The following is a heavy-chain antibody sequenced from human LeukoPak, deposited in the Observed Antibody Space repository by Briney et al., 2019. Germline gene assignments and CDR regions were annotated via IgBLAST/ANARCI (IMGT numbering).Heavy chain of an antibody. CDR2: IYSGGSGT. CDR3: ANWGSAFDI. Sequence: GGSLRLSCAASGFTFSKYWMHWIGQARGKGLVWVSRIYSGGSGTSYADSVRGRFTISRDNAKNTLFLQMNSLRAEDTAVYYCANWGSAFDIWGQGTMVIVSS. V-gene: IGHV3-74*01. J-gene: IGHJ3*02. CDR1: GFTFSKYW. D-gene: IGHD7-27*01.